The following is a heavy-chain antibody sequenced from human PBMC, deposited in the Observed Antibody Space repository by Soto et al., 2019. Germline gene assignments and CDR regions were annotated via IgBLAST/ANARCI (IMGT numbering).Heavy chain of an antibody. CDR2: IYYSGST. J-gene: IGHJ5*02. CDR3: ARDGRNWFDP. CDR1: GGSISSYY. V-gene: IGHV4-59*01. Sequence: SSETLSLTCTVSGGSISSYYWSWIRQPPGKGLEWIGYIYYSGSTNYNPSLKSRVTISVDTSKNQFSLKLSSVTAADTAVYYCARDGRNWFDPWGQGTLVTVSS.